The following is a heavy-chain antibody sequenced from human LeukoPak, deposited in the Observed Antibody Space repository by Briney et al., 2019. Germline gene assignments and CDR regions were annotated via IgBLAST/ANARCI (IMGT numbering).Heavy chain of an antibody. D-gene: IGHD3-16*02. Sequence: PSETLSLTCTVSGGSISSGDYYWSWIRQPPGKGLEWIGYIYYSGSTYYNPSLKSRVTISVDTSKNQFSLKLSSVTAADTAVYYCARVRNLFTITFGGVIPYAFDIWGQGTMVTVSS. J-gene: IGHJ3*02. CDR1: GGSISSGDYY. CDR3: ARVRNLFTITFGGVIPYAFDI. CDR2: IYYSGST. V-gene: IGHV4-30-4*08.